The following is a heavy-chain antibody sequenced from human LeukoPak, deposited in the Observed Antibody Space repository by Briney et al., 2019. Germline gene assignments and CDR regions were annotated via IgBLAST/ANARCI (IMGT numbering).Heavy chain of an antibody. J-gene: IGHJ4*02. V-gene: IGHV4-39*01. CDR3: ARLRGNDNDYPDY. CDR1: GGSISSSSYY. CDR2: IYYSGST. D-gene: IGHD4-11*01. Sequence: SETLSLTCTVSGGSISSSSYYWGWIRQPPGTGMEWLGSIYYSGSTYYNPSLKSRVTISVDTSKNQFSLKLSSVTAADTAVYYCARLRGNDNDYPDYWGQGTLVTVSS.